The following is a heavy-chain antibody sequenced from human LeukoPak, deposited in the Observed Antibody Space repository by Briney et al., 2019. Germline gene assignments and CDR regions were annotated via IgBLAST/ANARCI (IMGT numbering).Heavy chain of an antibody. D-gene: IGHD6-19*01. J-gene: IGHJ4*02. Sequence: GASVKVSCKASGYTFTGYYMHWVRQAPGQGLEWMGWINPNSGGTNYAQKFQGRVTMTRGTSISTAYMELSRLRSDDTAVYYCARASSGWYEGYFDYWGQGTLVTVSS. CDR3: ARASSGWYEGYFDY. V-gene: IGHV1-2*02. CDR1: GYTFTGYY. CDR2: INPNSGGT.